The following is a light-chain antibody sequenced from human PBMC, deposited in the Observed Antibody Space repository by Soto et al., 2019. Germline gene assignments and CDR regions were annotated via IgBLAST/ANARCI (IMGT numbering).Light chain of an antibody. CDR2: DAS. Sequence: DIQMTQSPSTLSASVGDRVTITCRASQSISRWVAWYQQKPGKAPKLLIYDASSLEIGVPSRFGGSGSGTDFTLTISSLEPEDFVVYYCQQRSNWPPTFGPGTKVDIK. CDR1: QSISRW. J-gene: IGKJ3*01. V-gene: IGKV1-5*01. CDR3: QQRSNWPPT.